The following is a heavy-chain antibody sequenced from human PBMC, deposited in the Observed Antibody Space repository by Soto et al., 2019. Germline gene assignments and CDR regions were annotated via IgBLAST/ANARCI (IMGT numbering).Heavy chain of an antibody. CDR3: ARDHGPIRGYSGYDLGYDY. V-gene: IGHV1-2*04. J-gene: IGHJ4*02. CDR2: INPNSGGT. D-gene: IGHD5-12*01. Sequence: GASVKVSCKASGYTFTGYYMHWVRQAPGQGLEWMGWINPNSGGTNYAQKFQGWVTMTRDTSISTVYMELSRLRSDDTAVYYCARDHGPIRGYSGYDLGYDYWGQGTLVTVSS. CDR1: GYTFTGYY.